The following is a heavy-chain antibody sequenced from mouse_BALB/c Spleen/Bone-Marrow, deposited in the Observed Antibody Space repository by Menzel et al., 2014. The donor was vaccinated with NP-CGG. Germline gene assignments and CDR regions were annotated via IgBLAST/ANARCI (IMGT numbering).Heavy chain of an antibody. J-gene: IGHJ4*01. CDR2: IHYSAGT. CDR1: GYSITSGYS. Sequence: DVKLVESGPDLVKPSQSLSLTCTVTGYSITSGYSWHWIRQFPGNKLAWMGYIHYSAGTNYNPSLKSRISITRDTSKNQFFLQLNSVTTEDTATYYCARSNGYYAMDYWGQGTSVTVSS. CDR3: ARSNGYYAMDY. V-gene: IGHV3-1*02.